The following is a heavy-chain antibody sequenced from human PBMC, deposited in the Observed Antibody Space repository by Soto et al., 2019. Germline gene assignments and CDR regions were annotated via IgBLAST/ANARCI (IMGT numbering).Heavy chain of an antibody. J-gene: IGHJ6*02. CDR2: TYYRSKWYN. D-gene: IGHD3-16*02. Sequence: SQTLSLTCAISGDSVSSNSAAWNWIRQSPSRGLEWLGRTYYRSKWYNDYAVSVKSRITINPDTSTNQFSLQLNSVTPEDTAVYYCARIGDYVWGSYRLNYYYGMDVWGQGTTVTVSS. CDR1: GDSVSSNSAA. V-gene: IGHV6-1*01. CDR3: ARIGDYVWGSYRLNYYYGMDV.